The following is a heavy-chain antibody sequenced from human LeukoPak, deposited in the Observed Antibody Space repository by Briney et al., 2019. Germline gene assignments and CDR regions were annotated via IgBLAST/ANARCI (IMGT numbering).Heavy chain of an antibody. CDR2: IYYSGST. J-gene: IGHJ3*02. CDR3: ARGEYYYDSSGYLGAFDI. CDR1: GGSISSYY. Sequence: SETLPLACTVSGGSISSYYWSWIRQPPGKGLEWIGYIYYSGSTNYNPSLKSRVTISVDTSKNQFSLKLSSVTAADTAVYYCARGEYYYDSSGYLGAFDIWGQGTMVTVSS. D-gene: IGHD3-22*01. V-gene: IGHV4-59*01.